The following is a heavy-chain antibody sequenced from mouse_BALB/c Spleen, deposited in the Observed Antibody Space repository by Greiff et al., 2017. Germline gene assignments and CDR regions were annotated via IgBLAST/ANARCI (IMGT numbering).Heavy chain of an antibody. Sequence: VKLVESGPGLVAPSQSLSITCTVSGFSLTSYGVHWVRQPPGKGLEWLGVIWAGGSTNYNSALMSRLSISKDNSKSQVFLKMNSLQTDDTAMYYCARDPYGNYWYFDVWGAGTTVTVSS. V-gene: IGHV2-9*02. CDR2: IWAGGST. D-gene: IGHD2-1*01. CDR1: GFSLTSYG. J-gene: IGHJ1*01. CDR3: ARDPYGNYWYFDV.